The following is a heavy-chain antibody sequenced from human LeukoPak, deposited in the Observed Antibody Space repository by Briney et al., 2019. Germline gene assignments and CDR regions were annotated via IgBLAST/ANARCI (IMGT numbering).Heavy chain of an antibody. J-gene: IGHJ4*02. CDR1: GFPFSSYW. V-gene: IGHV3-7*04. D-gene: IGHD5-24*01. CDR3: TRVGYIDEGIDY. CDR2: IKQDGSKK. Sequence: PGGSLGLSCVASGFPFSSYWMTWVRRAPGKGLKWVANIKQDGSKKSYVDSVKGRFTISRDSAKNSLYLQMNSLRAEDTAIYYCTRVGYIDEGIDYWGQGTLVTVSS.